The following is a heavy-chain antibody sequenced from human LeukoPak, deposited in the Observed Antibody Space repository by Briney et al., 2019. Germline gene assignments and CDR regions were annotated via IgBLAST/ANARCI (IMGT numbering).Heavy chain of an antibody. D-gene: IGHD2-15*01. Sequence: GGSLRLSCAASGFTVSSKYMSWVRQAPGKGLEWVSVIYSGGSTYHADSVKGRFTISRDNSKNTLYLQMNSLKAEDTAVYYCARQHCSGGDCYFFDRGQGTLVTVSS. CDR1: GFTVSSKY. CDR2: IYSGGST. V-gene: IGHV3-53*01. CDR3: ARQHCSGGDCYFFD. J-gene: IGHJ4*02.